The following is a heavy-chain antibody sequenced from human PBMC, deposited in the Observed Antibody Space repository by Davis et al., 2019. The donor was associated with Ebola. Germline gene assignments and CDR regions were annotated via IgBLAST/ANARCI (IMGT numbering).Heavy chain of an antibody. CDR2: INPNSGGT. Sequence: ASVKVSCKASGYTFTGYYMHWVRQAPGQGLEWMGWINPNSGGTKFAQKFQGRVTMTRDTSTRTVYMELSSLRSEDTAVYYCASGSYDYVGGFYFYYHMDVWGKGTTVTVFS. CDR1: GYTFTGYY. V-gene: IGHV1-2*02. D-gene: IGHD3-16*01. CDR3: ASGSYDYVGGFYFYYHMDV. J-gene: IGHJ6*03.